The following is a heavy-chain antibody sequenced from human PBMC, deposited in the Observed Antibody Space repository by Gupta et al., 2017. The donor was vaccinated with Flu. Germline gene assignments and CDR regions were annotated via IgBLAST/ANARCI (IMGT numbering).Heavy chain of an antibody. J-gene: IGHJ5*02. V-gene: IGHV1-69*06. CDR3: AREKYLHGLLFPSIHWFDP. Sequence: GLEWMGGIIPIFGTANYAQKFQGRVTITADKSTSTAYMELSSLRSEDTAVYYCAREKYLHGLLFPSIHWFDPWGQGTLVTVSS. CDR2: IIPIFGTA. D-gene: IGHD2-21*02.